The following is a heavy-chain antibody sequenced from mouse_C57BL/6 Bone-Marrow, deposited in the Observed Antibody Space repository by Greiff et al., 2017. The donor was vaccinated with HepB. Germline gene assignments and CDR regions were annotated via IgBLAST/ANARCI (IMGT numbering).Heavy chain of an antibody. CDR1: GYTFTSYW. J-gene: IGHJ3*01. Sequence: VQLQQPGAELVRPGTSVKLSCKASGYTFTSYWMHWVKQRPGQGLEWIGVIDPSDSYTNYNQKFKGKATLTVDTSSSTAYMQLSSLTSEDSAVYYCARECTYYYGRIAWFAYWGQGTLVTVSA. CDR2: IDPSDSYT. V-gene: IGHV1-59*01. CDR3: ARECTYYYGRIAWFAY. D-gene: IGHD1-1*01.